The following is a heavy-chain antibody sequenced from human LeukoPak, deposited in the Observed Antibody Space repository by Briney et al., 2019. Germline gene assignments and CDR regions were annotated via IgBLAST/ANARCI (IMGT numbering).Heavy chain of an antibody. CDR3: AKERDTAMVTIDY. V-gene: IGHV3-30*02. CDR1: GFTFSSYG. CDR2: IRYDGSNK. Sequence: GGSLRLSCAASGFTFSSYGMHWVRQAPGKGLEWVALIRYDGSNKYYADSVRRRFTISRDNSKNTLYLQMNSLRAEDTAVYYCAKERDTAMVTIDYWGQGTLVTVSS. J-gene: IGHJ4*02. D-gene: IGHD5-18*01.